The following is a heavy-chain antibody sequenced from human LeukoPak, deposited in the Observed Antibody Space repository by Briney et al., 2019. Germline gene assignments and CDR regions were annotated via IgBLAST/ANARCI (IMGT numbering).Heavy chain of an antibody. CDR3: ARVRYCGSTSCSTYFDY. V-gene: IGHV3-74*01. CDR2: INTDDSST. CDR1: GFTFSSYW. Sequence: PGGSLRLSCAASGFTFSSYWMHWVRQAPGKGLAWVSRINTDDSSTTYADTVKGRFTISRDNAKNTLCLQMSSLRAEDTAVYYCARVRYCGSTSCSTYFDYWGQGTLVTVSS. D-gene: IGHD2-2*02. J-gene: IGHJ4*02.